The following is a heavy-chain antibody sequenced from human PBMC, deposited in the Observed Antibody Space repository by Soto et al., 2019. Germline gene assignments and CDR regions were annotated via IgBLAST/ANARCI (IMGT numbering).Heavy chain of an antibody. CDR2: IYSTENT. D-gene: IGHD3-16*01. V-gene: IGHV4-39*07. Sequence: SETLSLTCTVSGGSVSSNSYSWGWIRQSPGKGLEWIGIIYSTENTYYHPSLKSRVTISVDTSKNQFSLKLSSVTAADTAVYYCARAPYDYVWGSGPTYYYGMDVWGQGTTVTAP. CDR3: ARAPYDYVWGSGPTYYYGMDV. CDR1: GGSVSSNSYS. J-gene: IGHJ6*02.